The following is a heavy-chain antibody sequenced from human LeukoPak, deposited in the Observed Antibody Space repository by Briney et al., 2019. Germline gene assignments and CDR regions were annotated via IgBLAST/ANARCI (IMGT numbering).Heavy chain of an antibody. D-gene: IGHD3-10*01. CDR2: IYYSGYT. V-gene: IGHV4-39*02. J-gene: IGHJ6*03. CDR3: ARDYGSGSYYYYYYYMDV. Sequence: SETLSLTCTVSGGSISSSSFYWGWIRQPPGKGLEWIGSIYYSGYTYYNPSLESRVTISVDTSKNQFSLKLSSVTAADTAVYYCARDYGSGSYYYYYYYMDVWGRGTTVTISS. CDR1: GGSISSSSFY.